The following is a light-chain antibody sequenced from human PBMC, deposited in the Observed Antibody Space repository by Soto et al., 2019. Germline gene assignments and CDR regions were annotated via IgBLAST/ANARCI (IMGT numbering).Light chain of an antibody. J-gene: IGLJ1*01. V-gene: IGLV2-14*01. CDR1: SNDVGAYNF. Sequence: QSVLTQPASVSGSPGQSITISCSGTSNDVGAYNFVSWYQVRPGRAPKLIISEVTVRPSGISHRFSGSKSGNSASLTISGLQAEDEADYYCTSYTTSNTPYVFGSGTKVTV. CDR3: TSYTTSNTPYV. CDR2: EVT.